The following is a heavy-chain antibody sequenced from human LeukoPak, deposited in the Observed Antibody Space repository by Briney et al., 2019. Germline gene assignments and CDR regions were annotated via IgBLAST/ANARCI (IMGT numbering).Heavy chain of an antibody. CDR3: ARGTGELDY. CDR2: INHNGNVN. CDR1: GFTFSSYW. D-gene: IGHD1-1*01. V-gene: IGHV3-7*04. Sequence: PGGSLRLSCAASGFTFSSYWMNWARQAPGKGLEWVASINHNGNVNYYVDSVKGRFTISRDNSKNTLYLQMNSLRAEDTAVYYCARGTGELDYWGQGTLVTVSS. J-gene: IGHJ4*02.